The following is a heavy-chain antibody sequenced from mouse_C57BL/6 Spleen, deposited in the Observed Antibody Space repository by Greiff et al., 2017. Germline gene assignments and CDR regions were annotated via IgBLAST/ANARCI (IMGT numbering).Heavy chain of an antibody. CDR2: IYPRSGNT. J-gene: IGHJ4*01. CDR3: ARGIYDYDGDPYYAMDY. D-gene: IGHD2-4*01. V-gene: IGHV1-81*01. Sequence: QVQLQQSGAELARPGASVKLSCKASGYTFTSYGISWVKQRTGQGLEWIGEIYPRSGNTYYNEKFKGKATLTADKSSSTAYMELRSLTSEDSAVYFCARGIYDYDGDPYYAMDYWGQGTSVTVSS. CDR1: GYTFTSYG.